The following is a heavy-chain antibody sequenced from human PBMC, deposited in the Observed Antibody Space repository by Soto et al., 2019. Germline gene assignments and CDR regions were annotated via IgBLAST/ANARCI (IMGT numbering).Heavy chain of an antibody. CDR3: VSQRTTVPTQAYFDY. Sequence: TLSLTCTFSGGSVTNSSYYWGWIRQSPGKGLEWIGSVYYRGRSYSKSSVKSRVTISVDTSKNRFSLSLNSVTASDTAVYFCVSQRTTVPTQAYFDYWGPGALVTVSS. V-gene: IGHV4-39*01. CDR1: GGSVTNSSYY. CDR2: VYYRGRS. J-gene: IGHJ4*02. D-gene: IGHD4-17*01.